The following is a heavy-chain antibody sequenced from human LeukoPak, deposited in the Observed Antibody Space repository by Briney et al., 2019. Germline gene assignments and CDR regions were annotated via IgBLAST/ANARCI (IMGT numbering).Heavy chain of an antibody. Sequence: LRLSCAASGFTFSDYYMSWVRQAPGKGLEWIGYIYYSGSTNYNPSLKSRVTISVDTSKNQFSLKVRSVTAADTAVYYCARYCSGGNCYSPTSYFDYWGQGTLVTVSS. CDR2: IYYSGST. V-gene: IGHV4-59*01. CDR1: GFTFSDYY. D-gene: IGHD2-15*01. J-gene: IGHJ4*02. CDR3: ARYCSGGNCYSPTSYFDY.